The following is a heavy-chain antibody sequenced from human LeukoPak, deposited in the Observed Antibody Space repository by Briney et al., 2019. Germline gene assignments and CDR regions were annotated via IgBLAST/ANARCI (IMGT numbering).Heavy chain of an antibody. J-gene: IGHJ3*02. CDR2: IYYSGTT. CDR3: AREGIVGATTAFDI. CDR1: GGSISSSSYY. Sequence: SETLSLTCTVSGGSISSSSYYWGWIRQPPGKGLEWIGSIYYSGTTYYNPSLKSRVTISVDTSKNQFSLNLSSVTAADTAVYYCAREGIVGATTAFDIWGQGTMVTVSS. D-gene: IGHD1-26*01. V-gene: IGHV4-39*07.